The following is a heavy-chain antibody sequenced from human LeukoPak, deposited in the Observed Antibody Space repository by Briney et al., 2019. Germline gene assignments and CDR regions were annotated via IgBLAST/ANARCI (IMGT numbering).Heavy chain of an antibody. V-gene: IGHV4-30-4*08. CDR2: IYYSGST. CDR1: GGSISSGDSY. D-gene: IGHD1-26*01. CDR3: ARQAFSGSYWGYYFDY. J-gene: IGHJ4*02. Sequence: SQTLSLTCTVSGGSISSGDSYWSWIRQPPGKGLEWIGYIYYSGSTYYNPSLKSRVTISVDTSKNQFSLKLSSMTAADTAGYYCARQAFSGSYWGYYFDYWGQGTLVTVSS.